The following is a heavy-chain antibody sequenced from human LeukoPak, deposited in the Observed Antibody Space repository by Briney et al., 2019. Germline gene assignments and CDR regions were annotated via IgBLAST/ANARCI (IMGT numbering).Heavy chain of an antibody. Sequence: SETLSLTCAVYGGSFSGYYWSWIRQPPGKGLEWIGEINHSGSTNYNPSLKSRVTISVDTSKNQFSLKLSSVTAADTAVYYCARSPTRITMIVVAHHWWFDPWGQGTLVTVSS. CDR1: GGSFSGYY. J-gene: IGHJ5*02. V-gene: IGHV4-34*01. CDR3: ARSPTRITMIVVAHHWWFDP. CDR2: INHSGST. D-gene: IGHD3-22*01.